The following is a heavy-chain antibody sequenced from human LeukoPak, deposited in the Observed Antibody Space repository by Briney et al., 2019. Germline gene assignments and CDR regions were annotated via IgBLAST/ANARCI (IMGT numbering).Heavy chain of an antibody. V-gene: IGHV1-69*06. CDR1: GGTFSSYA. CDR2: IIPIFGTA. Sequence: GASVKVSCKASGGTFSSYAISWVRQAPGQGLEWMGGIIPIFGTANYAQKFQGRVTITADKSTSTAYMELRSLKSDDTAMYYCARVDAGNYYGHDFWGQGTLVTVTS. CDR3: ARVDAGNYYGHDF. J-gene: IGHJ4*02. D-gene: IGHD1-26*01.